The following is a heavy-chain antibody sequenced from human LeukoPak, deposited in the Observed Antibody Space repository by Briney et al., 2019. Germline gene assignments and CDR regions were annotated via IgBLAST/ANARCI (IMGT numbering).Heavy chain of an antibody. V-gene: IGHV3-66*01. CDR2: IYSGGST. D-gene: IGHD6-13*01. CDR1: GFTFSSYG. Sequence: GGSLRLSCAASGFTFSSYGMHWVRQAPGKGLEWVSVIYSGGSTYYADSVKGRFTISRDNSKNTLYLQMNSLRAEDTAVYYCARTYSSSWGDYFDYWGQGTLVTVSS. CDR3: ARTYSSSWGDYFDY. J-gene: IGHJ4*02.